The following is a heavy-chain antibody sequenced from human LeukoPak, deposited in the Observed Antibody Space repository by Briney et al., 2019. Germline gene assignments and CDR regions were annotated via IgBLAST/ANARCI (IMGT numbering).Heavy chain of an antibody. V-gene: IGHV1-69*06. CDR3: ASPAAHCGGDCYFDY. CDR2: IIPIFGTA. Sequence: SVKVSCKASGGTFSSYAISWVRQAPGQGLEWMGGIIPIFGTANYAQKFQSRVTITADKSTSTAYMELSSLRSEDTAVYYCASPAAHCGGDCYFDYWGQGTLVTVSS. D-gene: IGHD2-21*02. J-gene: IGHJ4*02. CDR1: GGTFSSYA.